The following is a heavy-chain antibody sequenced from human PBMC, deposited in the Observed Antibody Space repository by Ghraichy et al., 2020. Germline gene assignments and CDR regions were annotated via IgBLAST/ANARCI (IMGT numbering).Heavy chain of an antibody. CDR1: GGSFSGYY. V-gene: IGHV4-34*01. J-gene: IGHJ6*02. CDR3: ARGRVDIVVVPAASESGMDV. D-gene: IGHD2-2*03. CDR2: INHSGST. Sequence: GSLRLSCAVYGGSFSGYYWSWIRQPPGKGLEWIGEINHSGSTNYNPSLKSRVTISVDTSKNQFSLKLSSVTAADTAVYYCARGRVDIVVVPAASESGMDVWGQGTTVTVSS.